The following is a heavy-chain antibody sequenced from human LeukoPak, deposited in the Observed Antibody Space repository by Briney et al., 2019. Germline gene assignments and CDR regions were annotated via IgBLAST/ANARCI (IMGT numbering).Heavy chain of an antibody. CDR2: INHSGST. Sequence: AGGSLRLSCAASGFTVSSNYMSWIRQPPGKGLEWIGEINHSGSTNYNPSLKSRITISGDMSKNQFSLKLSSVTAADTAVYYCASLFGYYDSSGYYPDYWGQGTLVTVSS. CDR1: GFTVSSNY. D-gene: IGHD3-22*01. CDR3: ASLFGYYDSSGYYPDY. V-gene: IGHV4-34*01. J-gene: IGHJ4*02.